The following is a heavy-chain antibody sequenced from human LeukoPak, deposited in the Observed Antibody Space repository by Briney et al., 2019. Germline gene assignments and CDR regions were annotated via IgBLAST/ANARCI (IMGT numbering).Heavy chain of an antibody. D-gene: IGHD3-10*01. Sequence: SETLSLTCTVSGGSISTFHWSWIRQPPGKGLEWIGFFYYSGSTNYNPSLKSRVTISLDTSKNQLSLKLGSETAADTAVYYCARGQVVRGVSFDYWGQGTLVTVSS. V-gene: IGHV4-59*01. CDR3: ARGQVVRGVSFDY. CDR1: GGSISTFH. CDR2: FYYSGST. J-gene: IGHJ4*02.